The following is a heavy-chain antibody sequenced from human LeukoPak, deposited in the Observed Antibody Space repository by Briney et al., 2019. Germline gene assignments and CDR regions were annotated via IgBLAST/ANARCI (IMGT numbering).Heavy chain of an antibody. CDR1: GYTFTSYG. D-gene: IGHD3-3*01. CDR3: VRALRFLEWLYYGSDY. Sequence: ASVKVSCTASGYTFTSYGISWVRQAPGQGREWMGCISAYNGNTNYAQKLRGRVTMTPDTSTSKTYMDLRSLRSDETGVYYCVRALRFLEWLYYGSDYWGQGTLVSVSS. CDR2: ISAYNGNT. V-gene: IGHV1-18*01. J-gene: IGHJ4*02.